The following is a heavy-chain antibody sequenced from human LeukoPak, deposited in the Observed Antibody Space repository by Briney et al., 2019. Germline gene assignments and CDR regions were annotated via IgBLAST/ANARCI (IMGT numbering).Heavy chain of an antibody. D-gene: IGHD2-15*01. Sequence: ASVKVSCKASGYTFTGYYMHWVRQAPGQGLEWMGWINPNSGGTNYAQKFQGWVTMTRDTSISTAYMELSRLRSEDTAVYYCARGYCSGGSCYGYWGQGTLVTVSS. CDR2: INPNSGGT. J-gene: IGHJ4*02. CDR1: GYTFTGYY. V-gene: IGHV1-2*04. CDR3: ARGYCSGGSCYGY.